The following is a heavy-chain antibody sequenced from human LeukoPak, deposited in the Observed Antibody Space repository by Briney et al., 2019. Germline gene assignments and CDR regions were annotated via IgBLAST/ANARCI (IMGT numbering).Heavy chain of an antibody. J-gene: IGHJ4*02. V-gene: IGHV3-48*02. Sequence: AGGSLRLSCAASGFTVSSNYMSWVRQAPGKGLEWISYISTSSTTTYYADSVKGRFTFSRDNAKNSLDLQMNSLRDEDTAVYHCARVRGGSGWYVYDYWGQGTLVSVSS. CDR1: GFTVSSNY. CDR3: ARVRGGSGWYVYDY. CDR2: ISTSSTTT. D-gene: IGHD6-19*01.